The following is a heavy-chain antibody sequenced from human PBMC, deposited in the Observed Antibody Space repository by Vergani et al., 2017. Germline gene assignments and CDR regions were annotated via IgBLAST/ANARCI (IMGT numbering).Heavy chain of an antibody. J-gene: IGHJ4*02. CDR2: ISGSGGST. CDR3: ARDWSGGFAAAQPYFDY. Sequence: EVQVVESGGGLVQPGGSLRLSCAASGFTFSSYAMSWVRQAPGKGLEWVSAISGSGGSTYYADSVKGRFTISRDNAKNSLYLQMNSLRAEDTAVYYCARDWSGGFAAAQPYFDYWGQGTLVTVSS. V-gene: IGHV3-23*04. D-gene: IGHD6-13*01. CDR1: GFTFSSYA.